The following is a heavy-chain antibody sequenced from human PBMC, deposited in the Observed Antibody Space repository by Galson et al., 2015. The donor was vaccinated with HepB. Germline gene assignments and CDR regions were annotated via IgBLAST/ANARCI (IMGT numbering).Heavy chain of an antibody. D-gene: IGHD2-2*01. CDR3: ARDRRSIVVVPAAINWFDP. Sequence: SVKVSCKASGYTFTSYAMHWVRQAPGQRLEWMGWINAGNGNTKYSQKFQGRVTITRDTSASTAYMELSSLRSEDTAVYYCARDRRSIVVVPAAINWFDPWGQGTLVTVSS. CDR1: GYTFTSYA. CDR2: INAGNGNT. V-gene: IGHV1-3*01. J-gene: IGHJ5*02.